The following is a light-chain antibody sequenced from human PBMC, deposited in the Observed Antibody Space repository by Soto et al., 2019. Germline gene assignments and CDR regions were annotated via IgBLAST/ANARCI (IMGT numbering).Light chain of an antibody. V-gene: IGKV2-28*01. CDR1: QSLLHSNGYNY. CDR3: MQALQTPDT. Sequence: DIVMTQSPLSLPVTPGEPASISCRSSQSLLHSNGYNYLDWYLQKPGQSLQLLIYLGSNRASGVPDRVSGSGSGTDFTLKISRVEAEDVGVYYCMQALQTPDTFGQGTKLEIK. J-gene: IGKJ2*01. CDR2: LGS.